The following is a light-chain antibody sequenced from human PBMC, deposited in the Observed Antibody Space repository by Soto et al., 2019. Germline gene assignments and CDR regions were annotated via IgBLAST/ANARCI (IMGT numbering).Light chain of an antibody. CDR3: QQFNTKPLT. CDR1: QGIGTA. V-gene: IGKV1-13*02. Sequence: IQLTQSPSTLSASVGDRVTITCRASQGIGTALAWYHQRPGNSPDLIVYDASTLQSGVPSRFSGSGSETDFSLTISGLQPEDFGHYYCQQFNTKPLTFGGGTRVEIK. J-gene: IGKJ4*01. CDR2: DAS.